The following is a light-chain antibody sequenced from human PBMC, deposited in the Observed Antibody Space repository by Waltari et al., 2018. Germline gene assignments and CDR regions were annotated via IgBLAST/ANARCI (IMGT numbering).Light chain of an antibody. J-gene: IGLJ1*01. CDR3: CSYAGSYIPYV. Sequence: QSALTQPRSVSGSPGQSVTISCTGTSSDVGGYNYVSWYQQHPGKAPKLMIDDVSKRPAGLPDRLSGSKSGNPASLTISCLQAEDEADYYCCSYAGSYIPYVFGTGTKVTVL. CDR1: SSDVGGYNY. CDR2: DVS. V-gene: IGLV2-11*01.